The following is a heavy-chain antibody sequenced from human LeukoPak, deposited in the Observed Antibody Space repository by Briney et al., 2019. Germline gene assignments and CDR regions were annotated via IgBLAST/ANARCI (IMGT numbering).Heavy chain of an antibody. CDR1: GGSINSNSFH. D-gene: IGHD3-10*01. CDR2: IYYNGNT. CDR3: ARLGAYYYDSGNYPIIAGWFDP. Sequence: PSETLSLTCTVSGGSINSNSFHWGWVRQPPGKGLEYIGRIYYNGNTYYNPSLKSRITISVDTSKNQCSLKLSSVTAADSAVYYCARLGAYYYDSGNYPIIAGWFDPWGQGTLVIVSS. J-gene: IGHJ5*02. V-gene: IGHV4-39*01.